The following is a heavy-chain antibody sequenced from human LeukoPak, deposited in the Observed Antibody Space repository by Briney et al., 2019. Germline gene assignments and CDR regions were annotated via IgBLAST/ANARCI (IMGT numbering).Heavy chain of an antibody. J-gene: IGHJ6*03. CDR2: IYTSGST. Sequence: SPSETLSLTCTVSGGSISSYYWSWIRQPPGKGLEWIGYIYTSGSTNYNPSLKSRVTISVDTSRNQFSLKLSSVTAADTAVYYCARLHYDILTGFRNYYYMDVWGKGTTVTVSS. CDR1: GGSISSYY. CDR3: ARLHYDILTGFRNYYYMDV. V-gene: IGHV4-4*09. D-gene: IGHD3-9*01.